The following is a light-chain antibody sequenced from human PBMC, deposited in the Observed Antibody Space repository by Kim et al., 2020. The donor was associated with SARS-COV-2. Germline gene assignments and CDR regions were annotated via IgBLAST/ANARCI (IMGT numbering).Light chain of an antibody. CDR3: QQYNDWPPEGT. J-gene: IGKJ1*01. Sequence: PVESATLSCRASQSISSNVAWYQQSPGQAPRPLIYGASDRATGVPARFSGSGSGTDFTLTITSLQSEDFAVYYCQQYNDWPPEGTFGQGTKVDIK. CDR2: GAS. V-gene: IGKV3-15*01. CDR1: QSISSN.